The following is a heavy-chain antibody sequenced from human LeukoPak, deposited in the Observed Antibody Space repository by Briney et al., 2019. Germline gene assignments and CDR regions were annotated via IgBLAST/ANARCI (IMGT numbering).Heavy chain of an antibody. D-gene: IGHD3-10*01. CDR2: INHSGST. CDR1: GGSFSGYY. V-gene: IGHV4-34*01. Sequence: PSETLSPTCAVYGGSFSGYYWSWIRQPPGKGLEWIGKINHSGSTNYSPSLKSRVTISVDTSKNQFSLKLSSVTAADTAVYYCARGDYPYGSGSYYRGGFDYWGQGTLVTVSS. J-gene: IGHJ4*02. CDR3: ARGDYPYGSGSYYRGGFDY.